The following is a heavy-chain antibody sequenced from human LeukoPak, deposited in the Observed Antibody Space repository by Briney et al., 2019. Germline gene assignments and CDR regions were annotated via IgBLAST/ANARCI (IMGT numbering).Heavy chain of an antibody. D-gene: IGHD2-21*01. CDR2: IFHSGST. Sequence: SETLSLTCTVSDYSISSGFYWGWVRQPPGKGLEWIGTIFHSGSTSYNPSLKSRVTISVDTSKNQFSLKLSSVTAADTAVCYCARDRDRHFDYWGQGTLVTVSS. J-gene: IGHJ4*02. V-gene: IGHV4-38-2*02. CDR3: ARDRDRHFDY. CDR1: DYSISSGFY.